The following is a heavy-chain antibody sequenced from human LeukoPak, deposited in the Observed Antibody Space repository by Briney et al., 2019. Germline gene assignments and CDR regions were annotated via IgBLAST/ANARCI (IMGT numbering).Heavy chain of an antibody. CDR1: GFTFSSYE. CDR2: ISGDGSST. CDR3: AVGATPGGLDY. Sequence: GGSLRLSCAASGFTFSSYEMNWVRQAPGKGLVWVSGISGDGSSTTYADSVKGRFTISRDNAKNTLYLQMNSLRAEDTAVFYCAVGATPGGLDYWGQGTLVTVSS. V-gene: IGHV3-74*01. D-gene: IGHD4/OR15-4a*01. J-gene: IGHJ4*02.